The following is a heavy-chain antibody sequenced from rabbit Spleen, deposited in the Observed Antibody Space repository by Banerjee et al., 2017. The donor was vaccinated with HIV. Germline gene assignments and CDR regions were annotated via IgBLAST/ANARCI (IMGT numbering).Heavy chain of an antibody. CDR2: INTATGKD. CDR1: GVSFSDRDV. CDR3: ARDLASVVGWNFSL. V-gene: IGHV1S45*01. D-gene: IGHD3-1*01. Sequence: EQLEESGGGLVKPEGSLTLTCKASGVSFSDRDVMCWVRQAPGKGLEWIGCINTATGKDVYANWAKGRFTISTTSSTTVTLKMTSLTAADTATYFCARDLASVVGWNFSLWGPGTLVTVS. J-gene: IGHJ4*01.